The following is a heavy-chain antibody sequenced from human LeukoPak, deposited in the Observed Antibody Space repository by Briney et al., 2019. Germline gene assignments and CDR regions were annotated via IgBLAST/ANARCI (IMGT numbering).Heavy chain of an antibody. CDR3: ARDLQAGRGYYYYMDV. CDR2: IYYSGST. J-gene: IGHJ6*03. V-gene: IGHV4-61*08. D-gene: IGHD6-19*01. CDR1: GGSISSGDYY. Sequence: PSQTLSLTCTVSGGSISSGDYYWSWIRQPPGKGLEWIGYIYYSGSTNYNPSLKSRVTISVDTSKNQFSLKLSSVTAADTAVYYCARDLQAGRGYYYYMDVWGKGTTVTVSS.